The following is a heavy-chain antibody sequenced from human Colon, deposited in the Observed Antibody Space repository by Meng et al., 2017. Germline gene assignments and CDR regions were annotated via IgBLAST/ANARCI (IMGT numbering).Heavy chain of an antibody. CDR2: IYHSGST. CDR3: ARKKWVGASGGFDY. V-gene: IGHV4-4*02. CDR1: GGSISSSNW. Sequence: QVRLQEPGPGLVKPSGTLALTCAVSGGSISSSNWWSWVRQPPGMGLEWIGEIYHSGSTNYNPSLKSRVTISVDKSKNQFSLKLSSVTAADTAVYYCARKKWVGASGGFDYWGQGTLVTVSS. D-gene: IGHD1-26*01. J-gene: IGHJ4*02.